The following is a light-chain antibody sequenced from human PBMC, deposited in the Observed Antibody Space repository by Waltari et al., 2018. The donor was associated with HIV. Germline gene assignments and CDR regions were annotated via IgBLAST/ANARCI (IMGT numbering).Light chain of an antibody. CDR2: GTS. CDR1: QTFSTSY. V-gene: IGKV3-20*01. Sequence: ETLLTQSPGTLSLSPGQRATLSCRSSQTFSTSYMAWYQQKPGQAPRLLIYGTSSRSTDIPRELSVGGSGTDLSGTVSRLEPEDFAVYYCQQYGDSPALIFGGGTKVEIE. J-gene: IGKJ4*01. CDR3: QQYGDSPALI.